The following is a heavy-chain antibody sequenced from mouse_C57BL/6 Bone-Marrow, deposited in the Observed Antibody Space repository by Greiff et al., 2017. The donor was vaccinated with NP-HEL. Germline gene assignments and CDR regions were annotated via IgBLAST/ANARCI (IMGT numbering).Heavy chain of an antibody. CDR2: IEPSDSYT. CDR3: ARIYGGYFDV. J-gene: IGHJ1*03. V-gene: IGHV1-50*01. Sequence: VQLQQSGAELVKPGASVKLSCKASGYTLTSYWMQWVKQRPGQGLEWIGEIEPSDSYTNYNQKFKGMATLTVDTSSSKAYMQLSSLTSEGSAVYYCARIYGGYFDVWGTGTTVTVST. CDR1: GYTLTSYW. D-gene: IGHD1-1*01.